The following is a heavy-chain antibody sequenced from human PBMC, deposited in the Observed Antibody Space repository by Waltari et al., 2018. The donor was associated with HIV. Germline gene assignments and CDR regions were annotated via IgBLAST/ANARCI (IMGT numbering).Heavy chain of an antibody. D-gene: IGHD3-9*01. Sequence: VQLVESGGGSIKTGGSLRLSFAASGFSVYNPRMDWVRQGPGKGLVWIARIKSAGSTRKYADAVKGRFVISRDNGRNTVYLQLNSLRVEDTAVYFCARASHYFEFSTFDGDYYFDLWGRGTRVAVSS. V-gene: IGHV3-74*01. J-gene: IGHJ4*02. CDR3: ARASHYFEFSTFDGDYYFDL. CDR1: GFSVYNPR. CDR2: IKSAGSTR.